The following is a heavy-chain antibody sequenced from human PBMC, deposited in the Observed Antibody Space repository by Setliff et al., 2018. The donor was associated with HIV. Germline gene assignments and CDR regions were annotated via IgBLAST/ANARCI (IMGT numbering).Heavy chain of an antibody. CDR1: GFTFSTYW. V-gene: IGHV3-74*01. J-gene: IGHJ4*02. CDR2: INSDGSVT. D-gene: IGHD3-3*01. Sequence: PGGSLRLSCAASGFTFSTYWRHWVRQTPGKGLVWVSRINSDGSVTNYADSVKGRFTISRDNAKNSLYLQMNSLSADDTAVYYCARGRVESFWSDLIPSDYWGQGTLVTVSS. CDR3: ARGRVESFWSDLIPSDY.